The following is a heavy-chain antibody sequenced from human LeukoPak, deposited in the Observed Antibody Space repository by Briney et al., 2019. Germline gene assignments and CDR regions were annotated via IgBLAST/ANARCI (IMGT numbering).Heavy chain of an antibody. CDR1: GYSFTSYW. D-gene: IGHD2-15*01. CDR3: ARLGSYCSGGSCYSAEVADAFDI. V-gene: IGHV5-51*01. J-gene: IGHJ3*02. Sequence: GESLKISCKGSGYSFTSYWIGWMRQMPGKGLEWMGIIYPSDSDTRYSPSFQGQVTISADKSISTAYLQWSSLKASDTAMYYCARLGSYCSGGSCYSAEVADAFDIWGQGTMVTVSS. CDR2: IYPSDSDT.